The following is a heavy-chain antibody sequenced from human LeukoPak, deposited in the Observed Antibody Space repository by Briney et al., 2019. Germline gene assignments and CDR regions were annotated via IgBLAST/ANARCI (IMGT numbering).Heavy chain of an antibody. CDR3: ARGRSGSH. J-gene: IGHJ4*02. Sequence: TSETLSLTCAVYGGSFSGYYWSWIRQPPGKGLEWIGEINHSGSTNYNPSLKSRVTISVDTSKNQFSLKLSSVTAADTAVYYCARGRSGSHWGQGTLVTVSS. D-gene: IGHD6-19*01. V-gene: IGHV4-34*01. CDR2: INHSGST. CDR1: GGSFSGYY.